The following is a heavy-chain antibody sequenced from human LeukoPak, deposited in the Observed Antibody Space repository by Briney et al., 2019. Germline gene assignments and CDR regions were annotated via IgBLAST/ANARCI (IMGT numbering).Heavy chain of an antibody. CDR3: ARDFYVWGIPLPGDI. J-gene: IGHJ3*02. CDR2: IGVAGDT. V-gene: IGHV3-13*01. D-gene: IGHD3-16*01. Sequence: GGSLRLSCAASGFTFSSYDMHWVRQVTGKGLEWVSAIGVAGDTYYLGSVKGRFTISRDNSKNTLYLQMNSLRAEDTAVYYCARDFYVWGIPLPGDIWGQGTMVTVSS. CDR1: GFTFSSYD.